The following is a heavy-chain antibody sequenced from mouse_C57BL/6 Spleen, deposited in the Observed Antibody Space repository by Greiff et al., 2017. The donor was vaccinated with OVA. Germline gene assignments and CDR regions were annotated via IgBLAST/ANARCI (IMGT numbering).Heavy chain of an antibody. D-gene: IGHD4-1*01. Sequence: QVQLQQSGAELVRPGASVKLSCKASGYTFTDYYINWVKQRPGQGLEWIARIYPGSGNTYYNEKFKGKATLTAEKSSSTAYMQLSSLTSEDSAVYFCARWGVNWALDYWGQGTTLTVSS. J-gene: IGHJ2*01. CDR3: ARWGVNWALDY. V-gene: IGHV1-76*01. CDR2: IYPGSGNT. CDR1: GYTFTDYY.